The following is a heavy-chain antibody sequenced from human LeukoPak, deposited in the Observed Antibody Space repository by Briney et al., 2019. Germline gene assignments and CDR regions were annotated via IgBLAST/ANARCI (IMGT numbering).Heavy chain of an antibody. Sequence: GASVKVSCEASGGTFSSFAISWVRQAPGQGLEWMGGIIPILGSANYAQKFQGRVTIIADESTSTAYVELSSLRSEDTAVYYCARDQGIVGATGLDYWGQGTLVTVSS. V-gene: IGHV1-69*01. CDR1: GGTFSSFA. D-gene: IGHD1-26*01. CDR2: IIPILGSA. CDR3: ARDQGIVGATGLDY. J-gene: IGHJ4*02.